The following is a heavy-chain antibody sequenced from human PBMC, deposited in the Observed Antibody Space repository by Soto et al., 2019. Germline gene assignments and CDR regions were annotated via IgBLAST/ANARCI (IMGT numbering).Heavy chain of an antibody. V-gene: IGHV3-23*01. CDR3: AIVGFPYSYGYLLYY. J-gene: IGHJ4*02. D-gene: IGHD5-18*01. CDR2: ISASGGST. CDR1: GFTFSTYA. Sequence: GGSLRLSCAASGFTFSTYAMTWVRQAPGKGLEWVSAISASGGSTYYADSVKGRFTISRDNSKNTLYLQMNSLRVEDTAVYYCAIVGFPYSYGYLLYYRGQGTPVTVSS.